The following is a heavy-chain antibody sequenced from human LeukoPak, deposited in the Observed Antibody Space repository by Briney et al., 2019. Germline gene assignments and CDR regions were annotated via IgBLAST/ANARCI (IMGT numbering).Heavy chain of an antibody. D-gene: IGHD5-18*01. CDR1: GFTFDDYG. CDR3: ARGGYGYVLDY. V-gene: IGHV3-20*04. CDR2: VNWNGGST. Sequence: GGSLRLSCAASGFTFDDYGMSWVRQAPGKGLEWVSGVNWNGGSTGYADSVNGRFTISSDNAKNSLYLQMNSLRAEDTALYYCARGGYGYVLDYWCQGTLVTVSS. J-gene: IGHJ4*02.